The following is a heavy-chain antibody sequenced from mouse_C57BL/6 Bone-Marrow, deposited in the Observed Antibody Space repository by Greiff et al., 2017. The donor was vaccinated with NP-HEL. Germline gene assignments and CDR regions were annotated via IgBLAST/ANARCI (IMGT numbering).Heavy chain of an antibody. CDR1: GYTFTSYW. CDR2: IYPGNSDT. V-gene: IGHV1-5*01. CDR3: TRSMGLRRGFAY. Sequence: VHVKQSGTVLARPGASVKMSCKTSGYTFTSYWMHWVKQRPGQGLEWIGAIYPGNSDTSYNQKFKGKAKLTAVTSASTAYMELSSLTNEDSAVYYCTRSMGLRRGFAYWGQGTLVTVSA. D-gene: IGHD2-4*01. J-gene: IGHJ3*01.